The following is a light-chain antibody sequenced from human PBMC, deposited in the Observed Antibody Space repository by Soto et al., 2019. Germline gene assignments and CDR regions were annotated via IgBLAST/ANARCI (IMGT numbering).Light chain of an antibody. CDR1: SSDVGSYNL. CDR3: CSCAGSSTHVV. Sequence: QSALTQPASVSGSPGQSITISCTGTSSDVGSYNLVSWYQQHPGKAPKLMIYEGSKRPSGVSNRFSGSKSGNTASLTISGLQAEGGADYYCCSCAGSSTHVVFGGGTKVTVL. J-gene: IGLJ2*01. V-gene: IGLV2-23*01. CDR2: EGS.